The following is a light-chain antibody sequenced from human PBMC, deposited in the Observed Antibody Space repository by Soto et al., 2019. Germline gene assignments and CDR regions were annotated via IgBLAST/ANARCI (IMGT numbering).Light chain of an antibody. Sequence: TVMTQSPGTLSVSPGERATISCWASQAISYNVAWYQHFPGQAPRLLIHGASTRANGVLARFSGSGSGTEFTLTITSVQSEDFATYYCQQYNDWPPNYTFGRGTRLEI. CDR2: GAS. V-gene: IGKV3-15*01. CDR1: QAISYN. CDR3: QQYNDWPPNYT. J-gene: IGKJ2*01.